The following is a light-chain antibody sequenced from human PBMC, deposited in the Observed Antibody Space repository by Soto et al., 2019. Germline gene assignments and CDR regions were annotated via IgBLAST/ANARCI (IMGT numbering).Light chain of an antibody. CDR1: SSDVGNYNY. Sequence: QSVLTQPASVSGSPGQSITISCTGTSSDVGNYNYVSWYQHHPGKAPKLMIFEVRARPSGVSNRFSGSKSGNTASLTISGLQAEDEADYYCSSYTGSYTLIFGTGTKVTVL. V-gene: IGLV2-14*01. CDR3: SSYTGSYTLI. J-gene: IGLJ1*01. CDR2: EVR.